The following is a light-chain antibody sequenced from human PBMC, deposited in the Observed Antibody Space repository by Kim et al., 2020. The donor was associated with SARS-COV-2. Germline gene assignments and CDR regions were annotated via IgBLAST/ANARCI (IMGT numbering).Light chain of an antibody. CDR1: QSLSGW. V-gene: IGKV1-12*01. CDR3: QQADSFSST. CDR2: DTF. Sequence: DIEMTQSPSSVSASVGDRVLITCRASQSLSGWLAWYQQKSGKAPRLLIYDTFNLQSGVPSRFTGSGSGTDFTLTITNLQPEDFATYYCQQADSFSSTFGQGTRLEIK. J-gene: IGKJ5*01.